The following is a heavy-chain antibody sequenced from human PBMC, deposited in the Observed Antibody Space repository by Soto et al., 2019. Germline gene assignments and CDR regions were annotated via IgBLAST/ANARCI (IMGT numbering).Heavy chain of an antibody. J-gene: IGHJ4*02. Sequence: SVKVSCEASGGTFSSYAISWVRQAPGQGLEWMGGIIPIFGTANYAQKFQGRVTITADKSTSTAYMELSSLRSEYTAVYYCARRRRYSTRRSYDYWGKGHLVAVSS. CDR3: ARRRRYSTRRSYDY. CDR2: IIPIFGTA. D-gene: IGHD2-2*01. CDR1: GGTFSSYA. V-gene: IGHV1-69*06.